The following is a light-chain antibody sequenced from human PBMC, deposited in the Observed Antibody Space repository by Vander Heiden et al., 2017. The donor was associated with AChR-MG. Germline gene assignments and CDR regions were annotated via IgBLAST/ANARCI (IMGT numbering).Light chain of an antibody. CDR1: QSVSTY. CDR2: AAS. J-gene: IGKJ1*01. CDR3: QQSDTTPRT. Sequence: DIQMTQSPSSLSASVGDRVTITCRASQSVSTYLNWYQQKPGKAPKLLIYAASTLQGGVPSRFSGSGSGTDFTLTISNLQPEDFATYYCQQSDTTPRTFGQGTKVEIK. V-gene: IGKV1-39*01.